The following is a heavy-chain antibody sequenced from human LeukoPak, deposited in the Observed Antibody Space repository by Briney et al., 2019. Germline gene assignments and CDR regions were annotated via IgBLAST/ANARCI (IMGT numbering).Heavy chain of an antibody. CDR1: GFTFSSYA. J-gene: IGHJ4*02. CDR2: ISGSGGST. CDR3: AKGRGYCSSTSCWGDFDY. D-gene: IGHD2-2*01. V-gene: IGHV3-23*01. Sequence: GGSLRLSCAASGFTFSSYAMSWVRQAPGKGLEWVSAISGSGGSTYYADSVKGRFTISRDNSKNPLYLQMNSLRAEDTAVYYCAKGRGYCSSTSCWGDFDYWGQGTLVTVSS.